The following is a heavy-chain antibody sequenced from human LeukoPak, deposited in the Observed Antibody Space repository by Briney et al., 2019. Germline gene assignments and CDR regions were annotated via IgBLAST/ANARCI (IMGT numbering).Heavy chain of an antibody. D-gene: IGHD3-9*01. Sequence: GGSLRLSCAASGFTFNTYGMSWVRQAPGKGLEWVSGISGSGGATYYADSVKGRFTVSRDDPHNTLYLQMNSVRAEDTAVYFCARGAYYNILTGFRGRILGFDYWGQGTLVTVSS. CDR1: GFTFNTYG. V-gene: IGHV3-23*01. CDR2: ISGSGGAT. J-gene: IGHJ4*02. CDR3: ARGAYYNILTGFRGRILGFDY.